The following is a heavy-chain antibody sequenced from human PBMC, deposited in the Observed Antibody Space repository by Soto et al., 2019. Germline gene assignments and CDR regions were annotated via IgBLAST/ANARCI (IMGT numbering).Heavy chain of an antibody. CDR3: ARELSGDSGMDF. V-gene: IGHV4-31*03. Sequence: PSETLSLTCTVSGGSISSGGYYWSWIRQHPGKGLEWIGYIYYSGSTYYNPSLKSRVTLSLDTSRNQFSLKLSSVTAADTAVQYCARELSGDSGMDFWGQGITVTVSS. J-gene: IGHJ6*02. CDR1: GGSISSGGYY. D-gene: IGHD5-12*01. CDR2: IYYSGST.